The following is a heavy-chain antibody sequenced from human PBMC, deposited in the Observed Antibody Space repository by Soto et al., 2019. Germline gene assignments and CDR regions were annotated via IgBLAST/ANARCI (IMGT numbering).Heavy chain of an antibody. V-gene: IGHV3-33*01. J-gene: IGHJ4*02. CDR3: ASRFHLRGSGCYPFDS. CDR2: ISNDGGDK. CDR1: GFSFSSYG. Sequence: QVQLVESGGGVVQPGRSLRLSCEASGFSFSSYGIHWVRQAPGKGLEWVALISNDGGDKNFADSVKGRFTVSRDNSRNTVYLEMNSLRIEDTAVYYCASRFHLRGSGCYPFDSWGQGTLVTVSS. D-gene: IGHD6-19*01.